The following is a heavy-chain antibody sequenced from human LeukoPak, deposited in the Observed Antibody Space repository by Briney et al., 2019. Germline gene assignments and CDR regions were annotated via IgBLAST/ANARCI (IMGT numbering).Heavy chain of an antibody. D-gene: IGHD3-22*01. Sequence: SETLSLTCAVYGGSFSGYCWSWIRQPPGKGLEWIGEINHSGSTNYNPSLKSRVTISVDTSKNQFSLKLSSVTAADTAVYYCARGLYDSSGYAVSDWGQGTLVTVSS. CDR1: GGSFSGYC. J-gene: IGHJ4*02. CDR3: ARGLYDSSGYAVSD. V-gene: IGHV4-34*01. CDR2: INHSGST.